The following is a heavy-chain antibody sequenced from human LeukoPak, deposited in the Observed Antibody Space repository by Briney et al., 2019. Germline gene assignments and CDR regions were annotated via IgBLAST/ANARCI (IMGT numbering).Heavy chain of an antibody. CDR3: ARDRNYGDYGSYYFDL. CDR1: GGSINRNSFS. J-gene: IGHJ4*02. CDR2: ICHSENT. Sequence: PSDALSLTCAVSGGSINRNSFSWNWLRQPPGGGLEWIVDICHSENTYYNPYLESRVTIAIDRSKNQFSLKLRSVTAADTAVYYCARDRNYGDYGSYYFDLWGQVILVTVSS. V-gene: IGHV4-30-2*01. D-gene: IGHD4-17*01.